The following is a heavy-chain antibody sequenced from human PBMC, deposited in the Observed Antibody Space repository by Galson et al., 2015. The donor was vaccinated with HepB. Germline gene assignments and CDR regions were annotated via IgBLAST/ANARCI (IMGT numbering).Heavy chain of an antibody. J-gene: IGHJ5*02. CDR2: IIPIFGTA. CDR1: GGTFSSYA. V-gene: IGHV1-69*13. Sequence: SVKVSCKASGGTFSSYAISWVRQAPGQGLEWMGGIIPIFGTANYAQKFQGRVTITADESTSTAYMELSSLRSEDTAVYYCASKGYCSSTSCPPFDPWGQGTLVTVSS. D-gene: IGHD2-2*01. CDR3: ASKGYCSSTSCPPFDP.